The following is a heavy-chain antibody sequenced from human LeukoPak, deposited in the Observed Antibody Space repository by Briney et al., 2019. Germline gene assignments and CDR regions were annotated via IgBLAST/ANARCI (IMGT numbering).Heavy chain of an antibody. CDR2: INQDGGET. J-gene: IGHJ4*02. CDR3: ARGGYFSTY. V-gene: IGHV3-7*05. Sequence: GESLRLSCAASEFTFSSYWMTWDRQAPGKGLEWVANINQDGGETYYVDSVKGRFTISRDNAKNSLYLQMKSLRAEDTAVYYCARGGYFSTYWGQGTLVTVSS. CDR1: EFTFSSYW. D-gene: IGHD3-3*02.